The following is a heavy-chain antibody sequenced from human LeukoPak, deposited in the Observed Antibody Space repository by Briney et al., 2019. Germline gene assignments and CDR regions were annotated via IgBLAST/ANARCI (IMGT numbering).Heavy chain of an antibody. CDR1: GFTFNNYN. V-gene: IGHV3-21*01. Sequence: GGSLRLSCAASGFTFNNYNMNRVRQAPGKGLEWVSSISSGTNYIFQADSVKGRFTISRDSARNSLSLQMNSLRADDTAVYYCARSAGGNYFDYWDQGTLVTVSS. J-gene: IGHJ4*02. CDR3: ARSAGGNYFDY. D-gene: IGHD2-8*02. CDR2: ISSGTNYI.